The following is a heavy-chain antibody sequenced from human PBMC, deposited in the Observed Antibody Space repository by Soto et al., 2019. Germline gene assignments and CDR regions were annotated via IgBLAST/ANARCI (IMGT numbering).Heavy chain of an antibody. CDR1: GFSLSTSGVG. J-gene: IGHJ4*02. CDR3: AHSHAASNYGVYEPINSFDY. Sequence: SGPTPVNPTQTLTLTCTFSGFSLSTSGVGVGWIRQPPGKALEWLALIYWDDDKRYSPSLKSRLTSTKDTSKNQVVLTMTNMDPVDTATYYCAHSHAASNYGVYEPINSFDYWGQGTLVTVSS. D-gene: IGHD4-17*01. V-gene: IGHV2-5*02. CDR2: IYWDDDK.